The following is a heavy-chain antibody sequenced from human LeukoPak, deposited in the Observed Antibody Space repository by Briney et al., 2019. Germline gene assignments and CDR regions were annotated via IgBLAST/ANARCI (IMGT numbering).Heavy chain of an antibody. CDR2: IGATTGNT. CDR3: ANRGRRYFDY. Sequence: PGGSLRLSCAASGFTFSTYAMGWVRQAPGKGLEWVSTIGATTGNTYYADSVKGRFTISRDKSKNTMWLQMNSLRAEDTAIYYCANRGRRYFDYWGQGALVAVSS. D-gene: IGHD3-10*01. CDR1: GFTFSTYA. V-gene: IGHV3-23*01. J-gene: IGHJ4*02.